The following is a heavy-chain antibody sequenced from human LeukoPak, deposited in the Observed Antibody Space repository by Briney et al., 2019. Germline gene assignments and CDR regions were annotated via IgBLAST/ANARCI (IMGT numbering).Heavy chain of an antibody. CDR2: INSDGTT. Sequence: GGSLRLSCAASGFTFSNYWMHWVRQAPGKGLVWVSRINSDGTTTYADSVKGRFTISRDNSKNTLYLQMNSLRAEDTAVYYCAKESIAAAGPYFDYWGQGTVVTVSS. CDR1: GFTFSNYW. CDR3: AKESIAAAGPYFDY. J-gene: IGHJ4*02. D-gene: IGHD6-13*01. V-gene: IGHV3-74*01.